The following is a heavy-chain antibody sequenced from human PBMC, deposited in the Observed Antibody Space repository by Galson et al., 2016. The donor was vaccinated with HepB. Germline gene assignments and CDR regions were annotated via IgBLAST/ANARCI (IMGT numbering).Heavy chain of an antibody. CDR2: IKVDGSEK. CDR3: ATGYYHDSSGYYHHFDY. Sequence: SLRLSCAGSQFTFSAFGMHWVRQGPGKGLEWVANIKVDGSEKSYVDSVKGRFTISRDNAKNSLYLQMNSLRAEDTAVYYCATGYYHDSSGYYHHFDYWGQGTLVTVSS. J-gene: IGHJ4*02. CDR1: QFTFSAFG. D-gene: IGHD3-22*01. V-gene: IGHV3-7*01.